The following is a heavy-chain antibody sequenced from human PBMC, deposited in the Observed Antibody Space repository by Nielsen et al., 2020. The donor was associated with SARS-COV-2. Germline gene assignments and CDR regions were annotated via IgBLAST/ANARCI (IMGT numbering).Heavy chain of an antibody. CDR1: GFSFSSYG. V-gene: IGHV3-48*01. Sequence: GESLKISCAASGFSFSSYGMNWVRQAPGKGLEWVSYISKSYTPIDYADSVKGRFTISRDNARNSLYLQMNGLRAEDTAVYYYVRKDTSMGFYYYGMDVWGRGTTVTVSS. CDR2: ISKSYTPI. CDR3: VRKDTSMGFYYYGMDV. J-gene: IGHJ6*02. D-gene: IGHD5-18*01.